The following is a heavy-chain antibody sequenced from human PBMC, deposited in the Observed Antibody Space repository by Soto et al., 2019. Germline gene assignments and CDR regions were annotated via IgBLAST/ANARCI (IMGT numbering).Heavy chain of an antibody. CDR2: IYYSGST. CDR1: GGFTSRYY. D-gene: IGHD2-2*01. V-gene: IGHV4-59*08. Sequence: SEALSLTWTGSGGFTSRYYWSWFRQPPGKGLEWIGYIYYSGSTNYNPSLKSRVTISVDTSKNQFSLKLSSVTAADTAVYYCARRVGDCSSTSCSNSSDPWGQGTLLTVSS. CDR3: ARRVGDCSSTSCSNSSDP. J-gene: IGHJ5*02.